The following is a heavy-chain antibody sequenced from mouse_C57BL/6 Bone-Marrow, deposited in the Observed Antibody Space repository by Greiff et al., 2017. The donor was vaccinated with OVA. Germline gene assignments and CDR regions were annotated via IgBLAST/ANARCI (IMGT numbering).Heavy chain of an antibody. CDR3: ALEDYDRGGVDY. V-gene: IGHV1-22*01. CDR2: INPNNGGT. J-gene: IGHJ2*01. CDR1: GYTFTDYN. Sequence: VQLQQSGPELVKPGASVKMSCKASGYTFTDYNMHWVKQSHGKSLEWIGYINPNNGGTSYNQKFKGKATLTVNKSSSTAYMELRRLTSEDSAVYYCALEDYDRGGVDYWGQGTTLTVSS. D-gene: IGHD2-4*01.